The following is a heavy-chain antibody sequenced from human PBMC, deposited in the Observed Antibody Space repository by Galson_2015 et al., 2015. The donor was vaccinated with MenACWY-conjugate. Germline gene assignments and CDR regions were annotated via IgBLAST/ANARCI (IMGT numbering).Heavy chain of an antibody. J-gene: IGHJ4*02. D-gene: IGHD3-10*01. CDR1: GFSFNYAW. Sequence: SLRLSCAASGFSFNYAWVSWVRQAPGKGLEWVGRIKSKTDGGATDYAAPVKGRFTISRDDSKNTLYLQMNSLKSEDTAVYYCATDVPGIGAGEFDYWGQGTLVIVSS. V-gene: IGHV3-15*01. CDR2: IKSKTDGGAT. CDR3: ATDVPGIGAGEFDY.